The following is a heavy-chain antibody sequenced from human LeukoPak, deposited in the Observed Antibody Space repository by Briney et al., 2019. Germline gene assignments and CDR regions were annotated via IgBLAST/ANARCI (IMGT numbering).Heavy chain of an antibody. Sequence: ASVKVSCKASGYTFTGHYVYWVRQAPGQGLEWMGWINGNTSDTNYAQRFQGRVTMIRETSISTMYMELSRLRSDDTAVYYCAREYSSSLFDYWGQGTLVTVSS. V-gene: IGHV1-2*02. CDR3: AREYSSSLFDY. J-gene: IGHJ4*02. CDR2: INGNTSDT. CDR1: GYTFTGHY. D-gene: IGHD6-13*01.